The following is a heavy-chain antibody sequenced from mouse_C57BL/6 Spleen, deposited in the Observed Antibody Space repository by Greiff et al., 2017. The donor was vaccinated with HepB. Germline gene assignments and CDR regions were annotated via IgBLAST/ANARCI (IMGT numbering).Heavy chain of an antibody. CDR3: ARNYYGSSYRYYFDY. V-gene: IGHV1-22*01. Sequence: VHVKQSGPELVKPGASVKMSCKASGYTFTDYNMHWVKQSHGKSLEWIGYINPNNGGTSYNQKFKGKATLTVNKSSSTAYMELRSLTSEDSAVYYCARNYYGSSYRYYFDYWGQGTTLTVSS. CDR2: INPNNGGT. J-gene: IGHJ2*01. CDR1: GYTFTDYN. D-gene: IGHD1-1*01.